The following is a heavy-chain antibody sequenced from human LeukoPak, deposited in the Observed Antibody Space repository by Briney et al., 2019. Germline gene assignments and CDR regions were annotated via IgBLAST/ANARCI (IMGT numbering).Heavy chain of an antibody. V-gene: IGHV1-69*13. CDR3: ARDGKDCSSTSCPLHP. D-gene: IGHD2-2*01. CDR2: IIPIFGTA. CDR1: GYTFTSYA. Sequence: ASVKVSCKASGYTFTSYAISWVRQAPGQGFEWMGGIIPIFGTANYAQKFQGRVTITADESTSTAYMELSSLRSEDTAVYYCARDGKDCSSTSCPLHPWGQGTLVTVSS. J-gene: IGHJ5*02.